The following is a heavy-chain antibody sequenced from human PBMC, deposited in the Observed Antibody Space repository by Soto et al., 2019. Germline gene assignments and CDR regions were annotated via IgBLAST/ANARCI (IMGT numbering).Heavy chain of an antibody. V-gene: IGHV4-30-4*01. D-gene: IGHD3-10*01. CDR3: AITRIYGSGSYYYYYGMDV. Sequence: SETLSLTCTVSGGSISSGDYYWSWIHQPPGKGLEWIGYIYYSGSTYYNPSLKSRVTISVDTSKNQFSLKLSSVTAADTAVYYCAITRIYGSGSYYYYYGMDVWGQGTTVTVSS. CDR2: IYYSGST. CDR1: GGSISSGDYY. J-gene: IGHJ6*02.